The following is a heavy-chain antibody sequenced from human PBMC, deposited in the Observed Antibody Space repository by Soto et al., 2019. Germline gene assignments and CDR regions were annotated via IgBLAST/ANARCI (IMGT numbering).Heavy chain of an antibody. CDR2: TYYRSKWYN. CDR1: GDSVSRNSAA. D-gene: IGHD6-6*01. Sequence: PSQTLSLTCAISGDSVSRNSAAWNWIRQSPSRGLEWLGRTYYRSKWYNDYAVSVKSRITINPDTSKNQFSLQLNSVTPEDTAVYYCARATIAARLNYYYGMDVWGQGTTVTVSS. V-gene: IGHV6-1*01. CDR3: ARATIAARLNYYYGMDV. J-gene: IGHJ6*02.